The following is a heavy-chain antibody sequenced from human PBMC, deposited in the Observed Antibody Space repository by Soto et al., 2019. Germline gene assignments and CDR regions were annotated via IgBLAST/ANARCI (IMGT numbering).Heavy chain of an antibody. CDR3: VRNVPRGSALFGCSGMDV. CDR1: GYIFTSFW. CDR2: IDPSDSYT. Sequence: EVQLVQSRAEVKKTGDSLRISCKGSGYIFTSFWISWVRQMPGKGLEWMGRIDPSDSYTNDSPSFHGHVTMSADKSISTAYLRWRSLRASDTAIYYCVRNVPRGSALFGCSGMDVWGQGTKVTVSS. D-gene: IGHD3-16*01. V-gene: IGHV5-10-1*03. J-gene: IGHJ6*02.